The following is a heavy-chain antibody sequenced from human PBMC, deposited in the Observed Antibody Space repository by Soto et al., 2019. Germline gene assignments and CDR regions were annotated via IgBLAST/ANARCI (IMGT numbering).Heavy chain of an antibody. Sequence: SVKVSCKASGGTFSSYAISWVRQAPGQGLEWMGGIIPIFGTANYAQKFQGRVTITADESTSTAYMELSSLRSEDTAVYYCARDVARPGYYYYGMDVWGQGTTVTVSS. CDR1: GGTFSSYA. CDR3: ARDVARPGYYYYGMDV. CDR2: IIPIFGTA. D-gene: IGHD6-6*01. J-gene: IGHJ6*02. V-gene: IGHV1-69*13.